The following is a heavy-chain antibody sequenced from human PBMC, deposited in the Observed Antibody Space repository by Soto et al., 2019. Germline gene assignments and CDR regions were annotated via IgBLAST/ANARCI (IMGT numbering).Heavy chain of an antibody. CDR2: ISSSSSTI. J-gene: IGHJ4*02. CDR3: AKDSTYIWGSYRQDYYFDY. CDR1: GFTFSSYS. D-gene: IGHD3-16*02. V-gene: IGHV3-48*01. Sequence: HPGGSLRLSCAASGFTFSSYSMNWVRQAPGKGLEWVSYISSSSSTIYYADSVKGRFTISRDNAKNSLYLQMNSLRAEDTAVYYCAKDSTYIWGSYRQDYYFDYWGQGTLVTVSS.